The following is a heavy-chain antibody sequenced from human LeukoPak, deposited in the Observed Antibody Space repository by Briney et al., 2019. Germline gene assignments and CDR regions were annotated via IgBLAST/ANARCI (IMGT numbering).Heavy chain of an antibody. V-gene: IGHV1-2*02. CDR3: ARVVEMATIGRGIFDY. CDR2: INPNSGGT. Sequence: ASVKVSCKASGYTFTGYYMHWVRQAPGQGLEWMGWINPNSGGTNYAQKFQGRVTMTRDTSIITAYMELSRLRSDDTAVYYCARVVEMATIGRGIFDYWGQGTLVTVSS. J-gene: IGHJ4*02. CDR1: GYTFTGYY. D-gene: IGHD5-24*01.